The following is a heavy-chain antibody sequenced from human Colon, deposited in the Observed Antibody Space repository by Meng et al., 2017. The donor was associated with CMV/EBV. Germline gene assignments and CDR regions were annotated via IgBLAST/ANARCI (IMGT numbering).Heavy chain of an antibody. CDR2: IRSDGSAT. V-gene: IGHV1-2*02. Sequence: QVKLLQSGAGVKETGASVKVSCKTSGYTFSDYYMHWVRQAPGQGLEWMGWIRSDGSATNYAQKFRGRVTMTRDASVSTAYMELSGLTSDDTAVYFCVRSSGWSLFDYWGPGALVTVSS. CDR3: VRSSGWSLFDY. CDR1: GYTFSDYY. D-gene: IGHD6-19*01. J-gene: IGHJ4*02.